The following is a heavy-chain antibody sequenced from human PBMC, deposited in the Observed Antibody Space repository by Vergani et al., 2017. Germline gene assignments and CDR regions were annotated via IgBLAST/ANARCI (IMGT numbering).Heavy chain of an antibody. CDR1: GGSISSSSYY. Sequence: QLQLQESGPGLVKPSETLSLTCTVSGGSISSSSYYWSWIRQPPGKGLEWIGYIYYSGSTNYNPSLKSRVTISVDTSKNQFSLKLSSVTAADTAVYYCARDVGVAGTLPAYYYYYGMDVWGQGTTVTVSS. D-gene: IGHD6-19*01. J-gene: IGHJ6*02. CDR2: IYYSGST. CDR3: ARDVGVAGTLPAYYYYYGMDV. V-gene: IGHV4-61*01.